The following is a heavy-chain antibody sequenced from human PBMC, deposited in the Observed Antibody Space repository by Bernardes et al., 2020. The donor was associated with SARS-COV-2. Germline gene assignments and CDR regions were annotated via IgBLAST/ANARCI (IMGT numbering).Heavy chain of an antibody. CDR2: ISSSGRST. V-gene: IGHV3-23*01. CDR1: GFTFMHWA. J-gene: IGHJ4*02. CDR3: APDTSGWFVGY. D-gene: IGHD6-19*01. Sequence: GYLSPPRAATGFTFMHWAMSWVGPVPGKGLEWVSGISSSGRSTYYADSVEGRFTISRDNSNNTLHLQMNSLRADDTAVYHCAPDTSGWFVGYWGPGTLVTVSS.